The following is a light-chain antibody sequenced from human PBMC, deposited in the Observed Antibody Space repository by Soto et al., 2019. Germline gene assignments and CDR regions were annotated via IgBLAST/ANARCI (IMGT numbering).Light chain of an antibody. V-gene: IGKV2-28*01. CDR3: MQSLQTPRT. CDR2: LGS. J-gene: IGKJ1*01. Sequence: DIVMTQSPLSLPVTPGEPASISCRSSQSPLHTDGYNYLDWYLQKPGQSPQFLIYLGSNRASGVPDRFSGSGSGTDFTLQISRVEAEDVGVYYCMQSLQTPRTFGQGTKVEIK. CDR1: QSPLHTDGYNY.